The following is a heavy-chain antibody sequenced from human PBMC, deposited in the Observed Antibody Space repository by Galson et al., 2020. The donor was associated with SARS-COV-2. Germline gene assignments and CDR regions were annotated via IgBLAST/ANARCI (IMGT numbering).Heavy chain of an antibody. D-gene: IGHD3-3*01. J-gene: IGHJ4*02. Sequence: SVKVSCKASGGTFSSYAISWVRQAPGQGLEWMGGIIPIFGTANYAQKFQGRVTITADKSTSTAYMELSSLRSEDTAVYYCARSLHPILRFLEDWGQGTLVTVSS. CDR3: ARSLHPILRFLED. V-gene: IGHV1-69*06. CDR2: IIPIFGTA. CDR1: GGTFSSYA.